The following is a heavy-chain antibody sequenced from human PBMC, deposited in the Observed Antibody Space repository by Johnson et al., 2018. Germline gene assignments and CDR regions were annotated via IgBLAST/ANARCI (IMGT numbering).Heavy chain of an antibody. CDR2: SGSTGDT. Sequence: VQLQESGGGLVQPGGSLRLSCAASGFTFSTYDMHWVRQVTGKGLVWVSASGSTGDTYYSDSVKGRFTLSREIAKNSFYLQMNRPSAGDTAVYYCAREQLWGHEAFDIWGQGTMVTVSS. D-gene: IGHD5-18*01. CDR1: GFTFSTYD. CDR3: AREQLWGHEAFDI. J-gene: IGHJ3*02. V-gene: IGHV3-13*01.